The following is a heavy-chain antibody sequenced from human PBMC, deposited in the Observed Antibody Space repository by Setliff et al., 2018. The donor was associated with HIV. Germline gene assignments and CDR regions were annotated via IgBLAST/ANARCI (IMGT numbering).Heavy chain of an antibody. Sequence: GASVKVSCKAAGYTFIDKYMHWVGQAPGKGLHWMGRIDPENDETKYPQKFQVRFTMTADRSTDTAYMELSGLRSEHTAIYYCARRIYGNNPYFDYWSQGTLVTVSS. V-gene: IGHV1-69-2*01. J-gene: IGHJ4*02. CDR2: IDPENDET. D-gene: IGHD4-17*01. CDR1: GYTFIDKY. CDR3: ARRIYGNNPYFDY.